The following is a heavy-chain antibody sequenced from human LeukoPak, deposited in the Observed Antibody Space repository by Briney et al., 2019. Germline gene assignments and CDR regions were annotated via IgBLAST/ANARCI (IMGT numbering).Heavy chain of an antibody. CDR1: GFTFSSYA. Sequence: GGSLRLSCVASGFTFSSYAMSWVRQAPGKGLEWVSTIRGSGGSTYYADSMKGRFTISRDNSKNTLSLQMNSLRAEDTAVYYCARSQEETSGGGRAPYDILTGYYVTYWGQGTLVTVSS. CDR3: ARSQEETSGGGRAPYDILTGYYVTY. J-gene: IGHJ4*02. CDR2: IRGSGGST. D-gene: IGHD3-9*01. V-gene: IGHV3-23*01.